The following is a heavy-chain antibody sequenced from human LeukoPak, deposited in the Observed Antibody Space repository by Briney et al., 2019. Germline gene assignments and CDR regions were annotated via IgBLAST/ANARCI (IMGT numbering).Heavy chain of an antibody. D-gene: IGHD5-24*01. V-gene: IGHV3-33*01. CDR1: GFTFSSYG. CDR3: ARDLDGYNYYYYGMDV. Sequence: GGSLRLSCAASGFTFSSYGMHWVRQAPGKGLEWVAGIFCDGSNKYYADSVKGRFTISRDNSKNTLYLQMNSLRAEDTAVYYCARDLDGYNYYYYGMDVWGQGTTVTVSS. CDR2: IFCDGSNK. J-gene: IGHJ6*02.